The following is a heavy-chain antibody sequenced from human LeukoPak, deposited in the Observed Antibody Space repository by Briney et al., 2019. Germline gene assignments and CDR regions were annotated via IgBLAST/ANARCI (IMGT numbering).Heavy chain of an antibody. J-gene: IGHJ5*02. Sequence: SGALSLPCPGSGGSISSSSYYWGWSRQPPGEGLGWIGSIYYSGSTYYNPSVKGRVNISIDTYKNQFSLKLSSVTAADTAVYYCARQYVLRFLEWLLSPNWFDPWGQGTLVTVSS. CDR1: GGSISSSSYY. V-gene: IGHV4-39*01. CDR3: ARQYVLRFLEWLLSPNWFDP. CDR2: IYYSGST. D-gene: IGHD3-3*01.